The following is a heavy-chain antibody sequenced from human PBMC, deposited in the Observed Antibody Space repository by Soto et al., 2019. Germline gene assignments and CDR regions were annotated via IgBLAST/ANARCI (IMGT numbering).Heavy chain of an antibody. CDR2: IHYSGST. J-gene: IGHJ4*02. CDR3: ARYDYGDLDY. V-gene: IGHV4-59*08. CDR1: GGSITYYY. Sequence: SETLSLTCTVSGGSITYYYWNWIRQPPGKGLEWIGYIHYSGSTNYNPSLKSRVTISVDTSKNQFSLKLSSVTAADTAVYYCARYDYGDLDYWGQGTLVTVSS. D-gene: IGHD4-17*01.